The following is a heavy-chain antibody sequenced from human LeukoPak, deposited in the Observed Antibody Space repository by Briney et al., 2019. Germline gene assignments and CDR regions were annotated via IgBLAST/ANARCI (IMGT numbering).Heavy chain of an antibody. J-gene: IGHJ4*02. D-gene: IGHD3-10*01. V-gene: IGHV3-23*01. Sequence: GGSLRLSCAASGFTFSDYYMSWVRQAPGKGLEWVSAISGSGGSTYYADSVKGRFTISRDNSKNTLYLQMNSLRAEDTAVYYCAKRVYYGSGSPYYFDYWGQGTLVTVSS. CDR2: ISGSGGST. CDR1: GFTFSDYY. CDR3: AKRVYYGSGSPYYFDY.